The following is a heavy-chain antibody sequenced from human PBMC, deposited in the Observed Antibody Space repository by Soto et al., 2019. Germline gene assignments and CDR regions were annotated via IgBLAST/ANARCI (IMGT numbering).Heavy chain of an antibody. J-gene: IGHJ4*02. Sequence: SETLSLTCAVYGGSFSGYYWSWIRQPPGKGLEWIGEINHSGSTNYNPSLKSRVTISVDTSKNQFSLKLSSVTAADTAVYYCARGRRITMIVVVITTYFDYWGQGTLVTVSS. CDR3: ARGRRITMIVVVITTYFDY. CDR2: INHSGST. D-gene: IGHD3-22*01. CDR1: GGSFSGYY. V-gene: IGHV4-34*01.